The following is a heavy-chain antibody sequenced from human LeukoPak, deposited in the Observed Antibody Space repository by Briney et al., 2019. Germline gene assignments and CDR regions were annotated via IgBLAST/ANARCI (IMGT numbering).Heavy chain of an antibody. J-gene: IGHJ6*03. CDR3: ARDRYYYDSSGYLPSSYYYYMDV. CDR1: GYTLTELS. V-gene: IGHV1-46*01. CDR2: INPSGGST. D-gene: IGHD3-22*01. Sequence: ASVKVSCKVSGYTLTELSMHWVRQAPGQGLEWMGIINPSGGSTSYAQKFRGRVTMTRDMSTSTVYMELSSLRAEDTAVYYCARDRYYYDSSGYLPSSYYYYMDVWGKGTTVTISS.